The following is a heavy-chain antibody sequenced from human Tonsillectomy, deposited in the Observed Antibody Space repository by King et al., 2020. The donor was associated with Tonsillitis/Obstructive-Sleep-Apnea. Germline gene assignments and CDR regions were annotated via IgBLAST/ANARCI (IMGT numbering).Heavy chain of an antibody. CDR1: GFTFSSYA. Sequence: QLVQSGGGVVQPGRSLRLSCAASGFTFSSYAMHWVRQAPGKGLEWVAVISYDGSNKYYADSVKGRFTISRDTSKNTLYLQMNSLRAEDTAVYYCASGPGVEDVWGKGTTVTVSS. D-gene: IGHD2-8*01. CDR2: ISYDGSNK. V-gene: IGHV3-30*01. J-gene: IGHJ6*04. CDR3: ASGPGVEDV.